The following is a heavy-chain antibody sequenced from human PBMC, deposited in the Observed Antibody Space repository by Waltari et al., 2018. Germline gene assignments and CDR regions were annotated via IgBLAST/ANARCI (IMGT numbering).Heavy chain of an antibody. CDR3: AKDQFRWIQVWLTGYGMDV. CDR1: GFTFSSYG. V-gene: IGHV3-30*18. J-gene: IGHJ6*02. CDR2: ISYDGSNK. Sequence: QVQLVASGGGVVQPGRSLRLSCAASGFTFSSYGMHWVRQAPGKGLEWVAVISYDGSNKYYADSGKGRFTISRDNSKNTLYLKMNSLRAEDKAVYYCAKDQFRWIQVWLTGYGMDVWGQGTTVTVSS. D-gene: IGHD5-18*01.